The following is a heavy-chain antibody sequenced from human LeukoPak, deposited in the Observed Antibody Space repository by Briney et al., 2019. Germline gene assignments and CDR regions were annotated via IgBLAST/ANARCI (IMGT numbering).Heavy chain of an antibody. D-gene: IGHD2-21*01. Sequence: GGSLRLSCAASGFTFSTYDMQWVGQAPGKGLEWVSGIGRSGSRYYTDSVKVRFTISRDNYKDTLYLQMNSLRAEDTAVYYCARGESFAFANWGQGTMVTVSS. V-gene: IGHV3-23*01. J-gene: IGHJ3*02. CDR2: IGRSGSR. CDR1: GFTFSTYD. CDR3: ARGESFAFAN.